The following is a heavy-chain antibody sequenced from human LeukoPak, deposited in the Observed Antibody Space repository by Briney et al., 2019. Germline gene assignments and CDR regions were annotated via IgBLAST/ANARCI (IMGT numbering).Heavy chain of an antibody. Sequence: GGSLRLSCAASGFTLSSYWMSWVRQAPGKGLEWVANIKQDGSEKYYVDSVKGRFTISRDNAKNSLYLQMNSLRAEDTAVYYCARVFGYSYGYDYFDYWGQGTLVTVSS. V-gene: IGHV3-7*01. CDR1: GFTLSSYW. CDR3: ARVFGYSYGYDYFDY. CDR2: IKQDGSEK. D-gene: IGHD5-18*01. J-gene: IGHJ4*02.